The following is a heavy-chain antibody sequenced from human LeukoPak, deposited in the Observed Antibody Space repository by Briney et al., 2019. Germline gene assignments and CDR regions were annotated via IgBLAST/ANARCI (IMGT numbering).Heavy chain of an antibody. Sequence: GASVKVSCKDSGDTFNSYEITWVRQAPGQGLEWVGGIIPIFDSAKYAQKFQDRVTITADESSNTAYMELSSLTSEDTAIYYCARGVPATIRGGSNYFDFWGQETLVTVSS. V-gene: IGHV1-69*13. CDR3: ARGVPATIRGGSNYFDF. J-gene: IGHJ4*02. D-gene: IGHD2-2*02. CDR1: GDTFNSYE. CDR2: IIPIFDSA.